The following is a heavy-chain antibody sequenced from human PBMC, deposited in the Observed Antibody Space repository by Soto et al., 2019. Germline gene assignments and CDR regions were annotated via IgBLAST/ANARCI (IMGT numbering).Heavy chain of an antibody. CDR2: IRNKVNGYSK. CDR3: ARTGYCSGGSCFPSDF. J-gene: IGHJ4*02. Sequence: EVQLVESGGDLVQPGGSLRLSCAASGFTFSDHFMDWVRQAPGKGLEWVGRIRNKVNGYSKEYAASVKGRFTISRDDSKNSLYLQRNSLKTEDTAVYYCARTGYCSGGSCFPSDFWGQGTLVTVSS. V-gene: IGHV3-72*01. CDR1: GFTFSDHF. D-gene: IGHD2-15*01.